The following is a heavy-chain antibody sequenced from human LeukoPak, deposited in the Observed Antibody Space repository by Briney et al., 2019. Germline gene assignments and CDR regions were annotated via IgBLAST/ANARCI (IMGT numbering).Heavy chain of an antibody. CDR2: ISTYTGDT. CDR3: ATLVDPPYYFAY. D-gene: IGHD5-24*01. J-gene: IGHJ4*02. Sequence: GASVKVSCKASGYTFTSYDISWVRQAPGQGLEWMGRISTYTGDTNYAQNVQGRLTMTTDTSTTTVYMELRRLRSDDTAVYYCATLVDPPYYFAYWGQGTLAAVSS. V-gene: IGHV1-18*01. CDR1: GYTFTSYD.